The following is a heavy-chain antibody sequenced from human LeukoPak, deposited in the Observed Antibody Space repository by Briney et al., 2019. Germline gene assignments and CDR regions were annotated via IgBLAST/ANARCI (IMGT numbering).Heavy chain of an antibody. V-gene: IGHV3-21*01. CDR3: ARGGGYCSSTSCYYFDY. CDR2: ISSSSSSYI. D-gene: IGHD2-2*01. Sequence: NPGGSLRLSCAASGFTFSSYSMNWVRQASGKGLEWVSSISSSSSSYIYYADSVKGRFTISRDNAKNSLYLQMNSLRAEDTAVYYCARGGGYCSSTSCYYFDYWGQGTLVTVSS. J-gene: IGHJ4*02. CDR1: GFTFSSYS.